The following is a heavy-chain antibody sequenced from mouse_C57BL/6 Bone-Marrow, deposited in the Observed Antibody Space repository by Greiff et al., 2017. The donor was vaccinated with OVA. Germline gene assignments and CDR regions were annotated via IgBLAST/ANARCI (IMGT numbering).Heavy chain of an antibody. J-gene: IGHJ2*01. V-gene: IGHV3-6*01. CDR1: GYSITSGYY. D-gene: IGHD2-3*01. CDR2: ISYDGSN. Sequence: LMESGPGLVKPSQSLSLTCSVTGYSITSGYYWNWIRQFPGNKLEWMGYISYDGSNNYNPSLKNRISITRDTSKNQFFLKLNSVTTEDTATYYCARWGVTSYYFDYWGQGTTLTVSS. CDR3: ARWGVTSYYFDY.